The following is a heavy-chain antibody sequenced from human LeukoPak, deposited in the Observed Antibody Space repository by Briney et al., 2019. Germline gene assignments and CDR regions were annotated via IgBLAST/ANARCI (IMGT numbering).Heavy chain of an antibody. CDR2: MNPNSGNT. J-gene: IGHJ6*02. D-gene: IGHD6-13*01. V-gene: IGHV1-8*01. Sequence: ASVKVSCKASGYTFTSYDINWVRQATGQGLEWMGWMNPNSGNTGYAQKFQGRVTMTRNTSISTAYMELSSLRSEDTAVYYCARVRFEYSSSWYRYYYYGMDVWGQGTTVTVSS. CDR3: ARVRFEYSSSWYRYYYYGMDV. CDR1: GYTFTSYD.